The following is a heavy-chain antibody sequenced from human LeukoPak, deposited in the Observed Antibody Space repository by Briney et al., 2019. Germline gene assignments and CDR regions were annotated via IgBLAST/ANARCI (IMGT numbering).Heavy chain of an antibody. D-gene: IGHD2-15*01. CDR2: ISWDGGST. CDR1: GFTFDDYA. J-gene: IGHJ4*02. CDR3: SKGHCSGGSCYSSSDY. V-gene: IGHV3-43D*03. Sequence: GGSLRLSXAASGFTFDDYAMHWVRQAPGKGLEWVSLISWDGGSTYYADSVKGRFTISRDNSKNSLYLQMNSLRAEDTALYYCSKGHCSGGSCYSSSDYWGQGTLVTVSS.